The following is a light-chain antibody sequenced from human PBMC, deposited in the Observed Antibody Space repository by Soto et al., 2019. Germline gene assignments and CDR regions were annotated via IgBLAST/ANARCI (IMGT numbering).Light chain of an antibody. Sequence: QSVLTQPPSASGTPGPRVTISCSGSISNIGSNFIYWYQQLPGTAPKLLIYRNNERPSGVPDRFSGSKSGTSASLAISGLRSEDEADYHCAAWDDSLSGVVFGGGTKVTVL. J-gene: IGLJ2*01. V-gene: IGLV1-47*01. CDR1: ISNIGSNF. CDR3: AAWDDSLSGVV. CDR2: RNN.